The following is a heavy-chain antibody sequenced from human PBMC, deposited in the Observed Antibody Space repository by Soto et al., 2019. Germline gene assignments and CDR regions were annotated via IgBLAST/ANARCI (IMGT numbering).Heavy chain of an antibody. D-gene: IGHD3-16*01. V-gene: IGHV3-30*18. CDR3: AKGVIPFGGGYYYYGMDV. J-gene: IGHJ6*02. CDR1: GFTFSSYG. Sequence: SGGSLRLSCAASGFTFSSYGMHWVRQAPGKGLEWVAVISYDGSNKYYADSVKGRFTISRDNSKNTLYLQMNSLRAEDTAVYYCAKGVIPFGGGYYYYGMDVWGQGTTVTVSS. CDR2: ISYDGSNK.